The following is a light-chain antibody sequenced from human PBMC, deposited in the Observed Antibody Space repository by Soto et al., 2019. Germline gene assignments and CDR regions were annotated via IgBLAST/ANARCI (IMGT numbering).Light chain of an antibody. Sequence: EIVMTQSPATLSVSPGGRATLSCRASQSVSSNLAWYQQKPGQAPRLLIYGASTRATGIPARFSGSGSGTEFTLTISSLQSEDFAVYYCQQYNNWPLLTLGGGTKVDIK. V-gene: IGKV3-15*01. CDR2: GAS. J-gene: IGKJ4*01. CDR1: QSVSSN. CDR3: QQYNNWPLLT.